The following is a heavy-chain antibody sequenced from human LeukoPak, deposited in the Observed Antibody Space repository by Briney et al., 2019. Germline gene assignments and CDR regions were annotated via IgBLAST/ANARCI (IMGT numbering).Heavy chain of an antibody. CDR3: SRVPAKANYDFWSGYDYYYYMDV. J-gene: IGHJ6*03. Sequence: GGSLRLSCAASGFTFSSYAMHWVRQAPGKGLEWVSVISYDGSNKYYADSVKGRFTISRDDSKSIAYLQMNSLKTEDTAVYYCSRVPAKANYDFWSGYDYYYYMDVWGKGTTVTVSS. D-gene: IGHD3-3*01. CDR2: ISYDGSNK. V-gene: IGHV3-30*03. CDR1: GFTFSSYA.